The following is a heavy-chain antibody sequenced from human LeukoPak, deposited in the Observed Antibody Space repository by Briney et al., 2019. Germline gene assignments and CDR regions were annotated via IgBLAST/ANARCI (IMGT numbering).Heavy chain of an antibody. CDR3: AKRYCKSATCRSDMDA. J-gene: IGHJ6*02. V-gene: IGHV3-23*01. CDR1: GFTFSIYG. D-gene: IGHD2-15*01. CDR2: ISGNGAGT. Sequence: GGSLRLSCAASGFTFSIYGMSWVRQAPGKGLEWVSGISGNGAGTYYADSVKGRFTISRDNSKNTLYLQMDRLRPEDTAVYYCAKRYCKSATCRSDMDAWGQGTTVTVS.